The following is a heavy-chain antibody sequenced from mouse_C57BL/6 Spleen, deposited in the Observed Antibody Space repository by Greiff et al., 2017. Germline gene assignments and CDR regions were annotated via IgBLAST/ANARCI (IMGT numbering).Heavy chain of an antibody. J-gene: IGHJ4*01. CDR1: GYTFTSYW. V-gene: IGHV1-72*01. Sequence: QVQLQQPGAELVKPGASVKLSCKASGYTFTSYWMHWVKQRPGRGLEWIGRIEPNSGGTKYNEKFKSKATLTVDNPSRTAYMQLSSLTSEASAVYYCARSYYGSSYSAMDYWGQGTSVTVSS. CDR3: ARSYYGSSYSAMDY. D-gene: IGHD1-1*01. CDR2: IEPNSGGT.